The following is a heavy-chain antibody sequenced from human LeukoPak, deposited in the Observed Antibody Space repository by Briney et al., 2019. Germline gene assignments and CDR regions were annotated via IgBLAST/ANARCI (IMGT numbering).Heavy chain of an antibody. CDR2: MWSDGTKK. CDR3: AKYTGRRAFDM. Sequence: GGSLRLSCAASGFTFSHYGMHWVRQAPGKGLEWVAVMWSDGTKKYYADSVKGRFTVSRDTSKNTLYLQMNSLRAEDTAVYYCAKYTGRRAFDMWGQGTMVTVSS. D-gene: IGHD7-27*01. V-gene: IGHV3-33*06. J-gene: IGHJ3*02. CDR1: GFTFSHYG.